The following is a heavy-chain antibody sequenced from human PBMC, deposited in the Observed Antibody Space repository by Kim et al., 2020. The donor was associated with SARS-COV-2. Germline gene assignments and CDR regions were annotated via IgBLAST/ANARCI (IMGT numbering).Heavy chain of an antibody. Sequence: SVKVSCKASGGTFSSYAISWVRQAPGQGLEWMGGIIPIFGTANYAQKFQGRVTITADESTSTAYMELSSLRSEDTAVYYCARGFRYYYDSSGYPGDAFDIWGQGTMVTVSS. V-gene: IGHV1-69*13. CDR2: IIPIFGTA. CDR1: GGTFSSYA. D-gene: IGHD3-22*01. J-gene: IGHJ3*02. CDR3: ARGFRYYYDSSGYPGDAFDI.